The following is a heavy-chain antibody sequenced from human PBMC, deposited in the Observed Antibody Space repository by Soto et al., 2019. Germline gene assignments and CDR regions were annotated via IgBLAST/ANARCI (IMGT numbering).Heavy chain of an antibody. V-gene: IGHV3-23*01. CDR1: GFTFSSYA. D-gene: IGHD3-10*01. CDR3: AKKVNSGPGSQYFDY. J-gene: IGHJ4*02. CDR2: FRTGGDDGTT. Sequence: GGSLRLSCAASGFTFSSYAMSWVRQAPGKGLEWVSGFRTGGDDGTTYYADSVKGRFTISRDNSKNTLFLQMNSLRAEDTAIYYCAKKVNSGPGSQYFDYWGQGTLVTVSS.